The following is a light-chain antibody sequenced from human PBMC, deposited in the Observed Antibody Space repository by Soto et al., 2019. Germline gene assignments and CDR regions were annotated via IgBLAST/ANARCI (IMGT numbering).Light chain of an antibody. CDR2: VAF. V-gene: IGKV3-20*01. CDR1: QSVSSSY. CDR3: QQYGSSPRT. Sequence: EIVLTQSPGTLSLSPGDTATLSCRASQSVSSSYLAWYQQKPGQAPRLLIYVAFIRAIGIPDRFSGSGSGIDYTLTINRLEPEDFAVYYCQQYGSSPRTFGQGTKVENK. J-gene: IGKJ1*01.